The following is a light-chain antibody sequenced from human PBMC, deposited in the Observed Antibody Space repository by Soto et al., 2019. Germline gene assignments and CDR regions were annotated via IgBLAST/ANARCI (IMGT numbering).Light chain of an antibody. CDR2: DVN. J-gene: IGLJ1*01. CDR3: SSYAGTYKFYV. CDR1: SSDIGGYNY. V-gene: IGLV2-11*01. Sequence: QSVLTQPLSVFGSPGQSITISCTGTSSDIGGYNYVSWYQFHPGKAPKLMLYDVNKRSAGVPDRFSAIKSGNTAFLIISGLQAEDDADYYCSSYAGTYKFYVFGTGTKVTVL.